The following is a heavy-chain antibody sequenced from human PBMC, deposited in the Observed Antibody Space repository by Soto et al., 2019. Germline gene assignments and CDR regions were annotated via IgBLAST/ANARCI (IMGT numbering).Heavy chain of an antibody. Sequence: SETLSLTCTVSGGSINGGGYSWTWIRQPPGKGLEWIGFIYHTGTTYYNPSLKSRITISIDMPKNQFSLNLSSVTAADTAVYYCARHTAMVLFDXWGXGTLVTVS. D-gene: IGHD5-18*01. V-gene: IGHV4-30-2*01. CDR3: ARHTAMVLFDX. CDR1: GGSINGGGYS. CDR2: IYHTGTT. J-gene: IGHJ4*02.